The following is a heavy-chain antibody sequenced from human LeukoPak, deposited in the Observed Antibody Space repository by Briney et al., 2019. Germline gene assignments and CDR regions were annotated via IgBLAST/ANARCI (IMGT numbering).Heavy chain of an antibody. V-gene: IGHV1-46*01. CDR1: GYTFTSYY. Sequence: ASVKVSCKASGYTFTSYYMHWVRQAPGQGLEWMGIINPSGGSTSYAQKFQGRVTMTRDTSTSTVYMELSSLRYEDTAVYYCACLGYYDSSGTTNYYYMDVWGKGTTVTVSS. D-gene: IGHD3-22*01. J-gene: IGHJ6*03. CDR3: ACLGYYDSSGTTNYYYMDV. CDR2: INPSGGST.